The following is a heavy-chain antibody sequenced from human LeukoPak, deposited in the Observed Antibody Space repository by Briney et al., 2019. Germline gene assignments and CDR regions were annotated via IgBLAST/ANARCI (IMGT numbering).Heavy chain of an antibody. Sequence: GGSLRLSCAVSGFTFRNSAMSWVRQAPGKGLEWVSGISISGGDTYYADSVTGRFTISRDNSKSTLYLQMDSLRAEDTAVYYCAKEEVSNDYWGQGTLVTVSS. J-gene: IGHJ4*02. CDR2: ISISGGDT. D-gene: IGHD1-14*01. CDR3: AKEEVSNDY. V-gene: IGHV3-23*01. CDR1: GFTFRNSA.